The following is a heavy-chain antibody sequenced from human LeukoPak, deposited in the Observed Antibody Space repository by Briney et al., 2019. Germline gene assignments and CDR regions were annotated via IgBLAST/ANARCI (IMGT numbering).Heavy chain of an antibody. CDR1: GYTFTGYY. D-gene: IGHD3-16*01. J-gene: IGHJ4*02. CDR3: ARDLGEAYPFDY. CDR2: INPNSGGT. V-gene: IGHV1-2*02. Sequence: ASVKVSCKGSGYTFTGYYMHWVRQAPGQGLEWMGWINPNSGGTNYAQKFQGRVTMTRDTSISTAYMELSRLRSDDTAVYYCARDLGEAYPFDYWGQGTLVTVSS.